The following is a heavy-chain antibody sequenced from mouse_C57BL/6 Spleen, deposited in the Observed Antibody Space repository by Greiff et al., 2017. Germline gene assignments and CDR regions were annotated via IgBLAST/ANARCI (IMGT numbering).Heavy chain of an antibody. CDR2: IDPEDGDT. Sequence: VQLQQSGAELVRPGASVKLSCTASGFNIKDYYMHWVKQRPEQGLEWIGRIDPEDGDTEYAPKFQGKATMTADTSSNTAYLQLSSLTSEDTAVYYCTTRYCGSSWDYYAMDYWGQGTSVTVSS. CDR1: GFNIKDYY. CDR3: TTRYCGSSWDYYAMDY. D-gene: IGHD1-1*01. V-gene: IGHV14-1*01. J-gene: IGHJ4*01.